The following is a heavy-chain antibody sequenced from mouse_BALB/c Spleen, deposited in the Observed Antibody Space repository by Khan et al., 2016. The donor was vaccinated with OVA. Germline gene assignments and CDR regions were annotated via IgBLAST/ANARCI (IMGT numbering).Heavy chain of an antibody. Sequence: VQLQPPGAELVKSGATVKLSCTASGLNIQDTYMHWLKPWPDQGLELIGRIDSPNGNTTYVPKFQGTATITADTSSNTADLQLSSLTCEDTAVYYGARMARKWGQGTTLTVSS. CDR3: ARMARK. J-gene: IGHJ2*01. V-gene: IGHV14-3*02. CDR1: GLNIQDTY. CDR2: IDSPNGNT.